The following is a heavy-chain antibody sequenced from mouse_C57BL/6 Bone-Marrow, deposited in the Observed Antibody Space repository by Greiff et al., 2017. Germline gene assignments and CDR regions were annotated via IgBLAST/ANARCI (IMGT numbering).Heavy chain of an antibody. CDR3: ARAPYYSNYEFAY. CDR2: IYPRDGST. CDR1: GYTFTSYD. J-gene: IGHJ3*01. V-gene: IGHV1-85*01. D-gene: IGHD2-5*01. Sequence: QVQLKQSGPELVKPGASVKLSCKASGYTFTSYDINWVKQRPGQGLEWIGWIYPRDGSTKYNEKFKGKATLTVDKPSSTAYMQLSSLTSEDSAVYYWARAPYYSNYEFAYWGQGTLVTVSA.